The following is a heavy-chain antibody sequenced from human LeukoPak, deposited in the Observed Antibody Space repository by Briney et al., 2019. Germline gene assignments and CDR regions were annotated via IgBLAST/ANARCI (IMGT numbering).Heavy chain of an antibody. CDR3: VRGSGISTGNQVLAY. V-gene: IGHV3-7*04. Sequence: GGSLRLSCAASGFTLSSYWMSWVRQAPGKGLEWVANIKQDGSEKYYVDSVKGRFTISRDNAKNSLFLQMNSLRAEDTALYYCVRGSGISTGNQVLAYWGQGTLVTVSS. CDR1: GFTLSSYW. CDR2: IKQDGSEK. D-gene: IGHD1-26*01. J-gene: IGHJ4*02.